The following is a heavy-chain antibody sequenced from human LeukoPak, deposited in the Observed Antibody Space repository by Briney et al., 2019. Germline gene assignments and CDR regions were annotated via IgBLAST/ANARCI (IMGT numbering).Heavy chain of an antibody. V-gene: IGHV3-23*01. CDR3: AKDPTTVTVDYSGMDV. D-gene: IGHD4-17*01. CDR2: ISGSGDST. J-gene: IGHJ6*02. CDR1: GLTFSNYG. Sequence: LTGGSLRLSCVASGLTFSNYGMSWVRQAPGKGLEWVSVISGSGDSTYYADSVKGRFTISRDNSKNTLYLQMNSLKVDDTAVYFCAKDPTTVTVDYSGMDVWGQGTTVTVSS.